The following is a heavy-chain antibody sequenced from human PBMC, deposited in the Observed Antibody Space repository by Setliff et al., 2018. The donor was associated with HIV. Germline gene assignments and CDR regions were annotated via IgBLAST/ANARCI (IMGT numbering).Heavy chain of an antibody. J-gene: IGHJ4*02. V-gene: IGHV4-39*02. D-gene: IGHD3-10*01. CDR2: VYYTGNT. CDR1: GGSISGYY. CDR3: AXHAWRSDDSWFAQAYSFNY. Sequence: SETLSLTCTVSGGSISGYYWGWMRGPPGKGLEWGGTVYYTGNTFYNPSLRNRVTISVDTSKNYLSLKVTSVSAADAATYFCAXHAWRSDDSWFAQAYSFNYWGQGALVTVS.